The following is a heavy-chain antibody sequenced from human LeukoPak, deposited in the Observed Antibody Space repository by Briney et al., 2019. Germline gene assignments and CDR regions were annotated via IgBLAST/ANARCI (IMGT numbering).Heavy chain of an antibody. CDR3: TRIVPNSPYCSGISCYRIFDY. CDR2: IYYSGST. Sequence: SETLSLTCTVSGGSISSGDYYWSWIRPPPGKGLEWVGYIYYSGSTYYNPSLKSRVTISVDTSKNQFSLKLSSVTAADTAVYYCTRIVPNSPYCSGISCYRIFDYWGQGTLVTVSS. D-gene: IGHD2-2*01. J-gene: IGHJ4*02. CDR1: GGSISSGDYY. V-gene: IGHV4-30-4*01.